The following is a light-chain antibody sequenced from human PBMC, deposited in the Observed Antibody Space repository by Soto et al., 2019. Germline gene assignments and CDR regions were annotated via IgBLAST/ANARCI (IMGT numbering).Light chain of an antibody. CDR1: QSVSSSY. Sequence: EIVLTQSPGTLSLSPGERATLSCRASQSVSSSYLAWYQQKPGQAARLLIYGASSRATGIPDRFSGSGSEKDFTLTISRLEPEDFALYYCQQYGSSPYTFRQGPKLEIK. V-gene: IGKV3-20*01. J-gene: IGKJ2*01. CDR3: QQYGSSPYT. CDR2: GAS.